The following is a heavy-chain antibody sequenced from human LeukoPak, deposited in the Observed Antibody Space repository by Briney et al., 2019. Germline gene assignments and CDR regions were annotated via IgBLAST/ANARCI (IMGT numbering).Heavy chain of an antibody. D-gene: IGHD2-15*01. J-gene: IGHJ6*03. CDR2: INSSSGYI. V-gene: IGHV3-21*01. CDR1: EFTFSSYS. Sequence: PGGSLRLSCAASEFTFSSYSMNWVRQAPGKGLEWVSSINSSSGYIYYADSVKGRFTISRDNVKNSLYLQMNSLRAEDTAVYYCARDGGYCSGGSCYSLHFYYYMDVWGKGTTVTVSS. CDR3: ARDGGYCSGGSCYSLHFYYYMDV.